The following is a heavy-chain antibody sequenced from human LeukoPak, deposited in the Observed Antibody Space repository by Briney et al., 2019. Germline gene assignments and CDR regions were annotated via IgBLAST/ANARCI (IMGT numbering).Heavy chain of an antibody. CDR2: IKQDGSEK. J-gene: IGHJ4*02. CDR1: GFTFSSYW. D-gene: IGHD3-10*01. CDR3: ARDRGYGSGFNLDY. Sequence: GGPLRLSCAASGFTFSSYWMSWVRQAPGKGLEWVANIKQDGSEKYYVDSVKGRFTISRDNAKNSLYLQMNSLRAEDTAVYYCARDRGYGSGFNLDYWGQGTLVTVSS. V-gene: IGHV3-7*01.